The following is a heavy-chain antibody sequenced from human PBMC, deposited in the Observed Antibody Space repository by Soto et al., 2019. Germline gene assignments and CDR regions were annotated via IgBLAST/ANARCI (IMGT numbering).Heavy chain of an antibody. Sequence: GGSLRLSCVAAEFVYIDARLSSVRQAPGKGLEWVGRIKGEADGGTTDYAAPVKGRITISRDHSKDTLYLQMNSLKTEDTAVYYCASLDVDYVSWWGQGTLVTVSS. D-gene: IGHD4-17*01. CDR3: ASLDVDYVSW. CDR1: EFVYIDAR. J-gene: IGHJ4*02. V-gene: IGHV3-15*01. CDR2: IKGEADGGTT.